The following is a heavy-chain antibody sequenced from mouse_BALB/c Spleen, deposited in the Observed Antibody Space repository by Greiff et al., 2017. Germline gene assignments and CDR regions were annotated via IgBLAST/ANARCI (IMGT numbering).Heavy chain of an antibody. J-gene: IGHJ4*01. D-gene: IGHD3-1*01. V-gene: IGHV5-17*02. Sequence: DVQLVESGGGLVQPGGSRKLSCAASGFTFSSFGMHWVRQAPEKGLEWVAYISSGSSTIYYADTVKGRFTISRDNPKNTLFLQMTSLRSEDTAMYYCARTRDAMDYWGQGTSVTVSS. CDR3: ARTRDAMDY. CDR1: GFTFSSFG. CDR2: ISSGSSTI.